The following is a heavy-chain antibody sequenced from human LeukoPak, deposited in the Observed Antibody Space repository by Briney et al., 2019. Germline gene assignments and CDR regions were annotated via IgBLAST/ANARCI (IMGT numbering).Heavy chain of an antibody. CDR2: TYYRSKWYN. J-gene: IGHJ3*02. D-gene: IGHD7-27*01. CDR1: GDSVSSNSAA. CDR3: DAFDI. V-gene: IGHV6-1*01. Sequence: SQTLSLTCAISGDSVSSNSAAWNWIRQSPSRGLEWLGRTYYRSKWYNDYAVSVKSRITINPDTSKNQFSLQLNYCARDLNWGLTGDAFDIWGQGTMVTVSS.